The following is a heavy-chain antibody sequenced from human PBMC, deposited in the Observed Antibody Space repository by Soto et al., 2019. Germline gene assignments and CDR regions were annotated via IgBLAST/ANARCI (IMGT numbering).Heavy chain of an antibody. D-gene: IGHD3-16*02. J-gene: IGHJ3*02. CDR3: AREVESSCGPDGFDI. CDR2: ISSSGNHI. V-gene: IGHV3-21*01. Sequence: GGSLRLSCAASGFTISSYEMNWVRQAPGKGLQWVSAISSSGNHIYYADSLKGRFTISRDNAKNSLYLQMNSLRAEDTAVYYCAREVESSCGPDGFDIWGQGTMVTVSS. CDR1: GFTISSYE.